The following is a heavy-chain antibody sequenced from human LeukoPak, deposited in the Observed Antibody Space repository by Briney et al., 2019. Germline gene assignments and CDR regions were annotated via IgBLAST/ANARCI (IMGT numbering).Heavy chain of an antibody. CDR2: ISASGGST. V-gene: IGHV3-23*01. D-gene: IGHD5-18*01. CDR1: GFTFSSSA. J-gene: IGHJ4*02. Sequence: GGSLRLSCAASGFTFSSSAMSWVRQVPGKGLEWVSGISASGGSTYYADSVRGRFTISRDNSKNALYVQMNSLRDEDTAVYYCAKDRYSYAFEYSDSWGQGTLVTVSS. CDR3: AKDRYSYAFEYSDS.